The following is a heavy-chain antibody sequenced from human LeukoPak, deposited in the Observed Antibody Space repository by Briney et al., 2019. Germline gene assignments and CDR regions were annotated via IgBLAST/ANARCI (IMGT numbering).Heavy chain of an antibody. CDR2: ISGSGGST. CDR1: GFTFSSYA. CDR3: AKGDELLWFGGYYFDY. Sequence: PGGSLRLSCAASGFTFSSYAMSWVRQAPGKGLEWVSAISGSGGSTYYADSVKGRFTISRDNSKNTLYLQMNSLRAEDTAVYYCAKGDELLWFGGYYFDYWGQGTLVTVSS. V-gene: IGHV3-23*01. J-gene: IGHJ4*02. D-gene: IGHD3-10*01.